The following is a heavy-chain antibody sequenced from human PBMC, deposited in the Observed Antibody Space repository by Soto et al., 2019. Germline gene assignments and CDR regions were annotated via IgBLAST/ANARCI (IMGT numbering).Heavy chain of an antibody. CDR1: GYTFTNYH. V-gene: IGHV1-46*03. CDR3: VRNSYFFGSDY. Sequence: QVQLVQSGAEVKKPGASVKVSCKACGYTFTNYHIHWVRQAPGQGLEWIGKINPGGGSTSYAQKFQGRVTVTRDTSTSTVYMELSSLRSEDTAVYYCVRNSYFFGSDYWGQGTLVTVSS. CDR2: INPGGGST. J-gene: IGHJ4*02. D-gene: IGHD3-3*01.